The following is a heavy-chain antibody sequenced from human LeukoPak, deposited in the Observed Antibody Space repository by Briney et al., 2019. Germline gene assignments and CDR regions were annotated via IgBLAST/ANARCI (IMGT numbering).Heavy chain of an antibody. CDR2: IYYSGST. D-gene: IGHD5-12*01. J-gene: IGHJ5*02. CDR3: AGQRRWMARFDP. V-gene: IGHV4-59*01. CDR1: GVSIRDYY. Sequence: SETLSLTCAVSGVSIRDYYRSWIRQPPGKGLEWIGYIYYSGSTNCNPSLKSRVTISVDTSKNQFSLKLSSVTAADTAVYYCAGQRRWMARFDPWGQGTLVTVFS.